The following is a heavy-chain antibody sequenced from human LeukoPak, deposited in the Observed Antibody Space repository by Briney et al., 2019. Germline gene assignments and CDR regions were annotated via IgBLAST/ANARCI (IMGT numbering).Heavy chain of an antibody. Sequence: GGSLRFSCAPSGFTYNNFAMSRVPQAPGQVLEWVSATSWSGGSTYYADSVKGRLTTSTYHFKNTLYLQMNSLRADDTALYSCAKRGSYHFWSGYYYDYWGRGTPVTVSS. CDR2: TSWSGGST. CDR3: AKRGSYHFWSGYYYDY. D-gene: IGHD3-3*01. CDR1: GFTYNNFA. V-gene: IGHV3-23*01. J-gene: IGHJ4*02.